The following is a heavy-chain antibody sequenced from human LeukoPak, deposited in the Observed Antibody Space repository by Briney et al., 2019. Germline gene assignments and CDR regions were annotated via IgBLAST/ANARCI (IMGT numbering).Heavy chain of an antibody. D-gene: IGHD3-22*01. V-gene: IGHV3-30*18. CDR2: ISYDGSNK. CDR3: AKDLVDYYDSSGYYSPDY. J-gene: IGHJ4*02. Sequence: PGGSLRLSCAAPGFTFSSYGMHWVRQAPGKGLEWVAVISYDGSNKYYADSVKGRFTISRDNSKNTLYLQMNSLRAEDTAVYYCAKDLVDYYDSSGYYSPDYWGQGTLVTVSS. CDR1: GFTFSSYG.